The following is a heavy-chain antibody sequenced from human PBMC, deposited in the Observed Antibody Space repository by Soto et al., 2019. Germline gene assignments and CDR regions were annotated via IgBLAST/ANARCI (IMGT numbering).Heavy chain of an antibody. CDR3: ARSLARYCTTGVCPGVWLDP. J-gene: IGHJ5*02. CDR1: GGTFSSYA. CDR2: IIPIFGTA. D-gene: IGHD2-8*01. Sequence: ASVKVSCKASGGTFSSYAISWVRQAPGQGLEWMGGIIPIFGTANYAQKFQGRVTLTADESTSTAYMELSSLRSEDTAVYYCARSLARYCTTGVCPGVWLDPWGQGTLVTVSS. V-gene: IGHV1-69*13.